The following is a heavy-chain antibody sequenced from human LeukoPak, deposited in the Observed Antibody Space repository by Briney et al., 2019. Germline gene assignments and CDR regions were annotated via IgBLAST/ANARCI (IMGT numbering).Heavy chain of an antibody. V-gene: IGHV3-30*02. D-gene: IGHD2-8*01. J-gene: IGHJ3*02. CDR1: GFTFSSYG. CDR2: IQYDGSNK. Sequence: GGSLRLSCAASGFTFSSYGMHWVRQAPGKGLEWVAFIQYDGSNKYYADSVKGRFTISRDDSKNTLYLQMNSLRAEDTAVYYCAKMMVYAHDAFDIWGQGTMVTVSS. CDR3: AKMMVYAHDAFDI.